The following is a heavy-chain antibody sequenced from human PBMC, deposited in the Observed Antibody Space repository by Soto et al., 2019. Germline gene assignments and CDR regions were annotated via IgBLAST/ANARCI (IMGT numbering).Heavy chain of an antibody. CDR1: GITFSKAW. CDR2: SKSKNDGGTT. D-gene: IGHD3-10*01. J-gene: IGHJ4*02. Sequence: EVQLVESGGGLVKPGGSLRLSCAASGITFSKAWMSWVRRSPGKGLEWVGRSKSKNDGGTTEYAAPVKDRFIILRDYSKNTVYLQMNSLKPDDTAVYYCAAGVNSGTYGCYWGQGTLVTVSS. CDR3: AAGVNSGTYGCY. V-gene: IGHV3-15*01.